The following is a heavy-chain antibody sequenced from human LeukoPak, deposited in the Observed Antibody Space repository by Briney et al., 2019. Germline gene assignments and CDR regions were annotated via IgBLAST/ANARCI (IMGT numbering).Heavy chain of an antibody. CDR2: MNPNSGNT. J-gene: IGHJ5*02. V-gene: IGHV1-8*01. CDR3: ARGWLGARRNWFDP. CDR1: GYTFTSYD. D-gene: IGHD3-9*01. Sequence: VASVKVSCKASGYTFTSYDINWVRQATGQGLEWMGWMNPNSGNTGYAQKFRGRVTMTRKTPISTASMEISSMRSEDPAVYYWARGWLGARRNWFDPWGQGTLVTVSS.